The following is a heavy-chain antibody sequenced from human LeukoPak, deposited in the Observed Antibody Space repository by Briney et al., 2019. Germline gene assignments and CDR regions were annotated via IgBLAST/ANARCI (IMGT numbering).Heavy chain of an antibody. CDR3: ARGPPRKENAFDI. V-gene: IGHV4-59*01. D-gene: IGHD5-24*01. CDR1: GCSISSYY. J-gene: IGHJ3*02. CDR2: IYYSGST. Sequence: LPETLSLTCTVSGCSISSYYWSWLRQPPGKGLEWNGYIYYSGSTNYNPSLKSRVTISVDTSKNQFSLNLSSVTAADTAVYYCARGPPRKENAFDIWGQGTMVTVSS.